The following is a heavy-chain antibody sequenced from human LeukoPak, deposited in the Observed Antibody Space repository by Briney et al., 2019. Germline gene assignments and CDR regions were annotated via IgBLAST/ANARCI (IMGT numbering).Heavy chain of an antibody. V-gene: IGHV3-74*01. CDR1: GFTLSSYW. J-gene: IGHJ6*02. CDR2: INSDGSST. CDR3: ASGRYCSGGSCYSSVYYGMDV. D-gene: IGHD2-15*01. Sequence: GGSLRLSCAASGFTLSSYWMHWVRQAPGKGLVWVSRINSDGSSTSYADSVKGRFTISRDNAKNTLYLQMNSLRAEDTAVYYCASGRYCSGGSCYSSVYYGMDVWGQGTTVTVSS.